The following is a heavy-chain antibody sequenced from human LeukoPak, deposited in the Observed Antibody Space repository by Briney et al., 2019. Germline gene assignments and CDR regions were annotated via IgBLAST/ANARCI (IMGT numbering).Heavy chain of an antibody. D-gene: IGHD3-10*01. CDR3: ARARGWGFSMDAFDI. CDR1: GYTFTSYY. J-gene: IGHJ3*02. Sequence: GASVKVSCKASGYTFTSYYMHWVRQAPGQGLEWMGIINPSGGSTSYAQKFQGRVTMTRGTSTSTVYMELSSLRSEDTAVYYCARARGWGFSMDAFDIWGQGTMVTVSS. V-gene: IGHV1-46*01. CDR2: INPSGGST.